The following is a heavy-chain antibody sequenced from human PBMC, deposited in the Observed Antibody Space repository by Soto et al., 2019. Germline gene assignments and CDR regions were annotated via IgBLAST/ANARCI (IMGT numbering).Heavy chain of an antibody. Sequence: GPSVKVSCKASGGTFSSYAISWVRQAPGQGLEWMGGIIPIFGTANYAQKFQGRVTITADESTSTAYMELSSLRSEDTAVYYCARRGYYGSGSYYNWFDPWGQGTLVTVSS. D-gene: IGHD3-10*01. CDR2: IIPIFGTA. V-gene: IGHV1-69*13. CDR3: ARRGYYGSGSYYNWFDP. J-gene: IGHJ5*02. CDR1: GGTFSSYA.